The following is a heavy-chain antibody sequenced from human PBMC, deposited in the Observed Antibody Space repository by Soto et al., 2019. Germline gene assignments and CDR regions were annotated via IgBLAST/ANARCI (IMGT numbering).Heavy chain of an antibody. CDR3: ARDWGDYFDN. CDR2: IYYSGST. CDR1: GGSISSYY. J-gene: IGHJ4*02. D-gene: IGHD3-16*01. V-gene: IGHV4-59*01. Sequence: SETLSLTCTVSGGSISSYYWSWIRQPPGKGLEWIGYIYYSGSTSYNPSLKSRVTISVDTSKNQFSLKLSSVTAADTDVYYCARDWGDYFDNWGQGTLVNVSS.